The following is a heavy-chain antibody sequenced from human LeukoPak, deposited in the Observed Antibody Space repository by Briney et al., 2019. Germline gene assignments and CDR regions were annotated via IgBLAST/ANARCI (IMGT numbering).Heavy chain of an antibody. CDR2: IYYSGST. V-gene: IGHV4-61*10. Sequence: SETLSLTCTVSGGSISSSSYYWSWIRQPAGKGLEWIGRIYYSGSTNYNPSLKSRVTISVDTSKNQFSLKLSSVTAADTAVYYCAREIGWFDPWGQGTLVTVSS. J-gene: IGHJ5*02. CDR3: AREIGWFDP. CDR1: GGSISSSSYY.